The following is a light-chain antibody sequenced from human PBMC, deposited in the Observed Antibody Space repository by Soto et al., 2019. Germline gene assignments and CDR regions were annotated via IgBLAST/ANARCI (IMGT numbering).Light chain of an antibody. V-gene: IGKV1-13*02. CDR1: QGISSA. CDR2: DAS. J-gene: IGKJ1*01. CDR3: QQRLNWPPG. Sequence: AIQLTQSPSSLSASVGDRVTITCRASQGISSALAWYQQKPGKSPKLLIYDASNRATGVPARFSGSGSGTDFTLTISDLEPADFGLYYCQQRLNWPPGFGQGTKV.